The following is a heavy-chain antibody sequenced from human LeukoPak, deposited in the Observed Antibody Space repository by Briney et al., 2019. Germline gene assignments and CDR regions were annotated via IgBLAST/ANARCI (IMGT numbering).Heavy chain of an antibody. J-gene: IGHJ6*02. CDR3: ASGTSRTYYAMDV. CDR1: GGSISSGDYY. D-gene: IGHD2-2*01. CDR2: MYYSGTT. Sequence: PSETLSLTCTVSGGSISSGDYYWSWIRQPPGTGLEWIGYMYYSGTTNYNPSLKSRVTISVDTSKNQLSLKLSSVTAADTAVYYCASGTSRTYYAMDVWGQGTTVTVSS. V-gene: IGHV4-61*08.